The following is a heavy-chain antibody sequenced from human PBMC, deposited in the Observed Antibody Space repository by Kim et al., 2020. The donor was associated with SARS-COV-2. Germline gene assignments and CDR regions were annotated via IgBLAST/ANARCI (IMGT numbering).Heavy chain of an antibody. V-gene: IGHV1-3*01. CDR2: INAGNGNT. CDR1: GYTFTSYA. CDR3: ARGPGDIVVVPTALL. J-gene: IGHJ4*02. D-gene: IGHD2-2*01. Sequence: ASVKVSRKASGYTFTSYAMHWVRQAPGQRLEWMGWINAGNGNTKYSQKFQGRVTITRDTSASTAYMELSSLRSEDTAVYYCARGPGDIVVVPTALLWGQGTLVTVSS.